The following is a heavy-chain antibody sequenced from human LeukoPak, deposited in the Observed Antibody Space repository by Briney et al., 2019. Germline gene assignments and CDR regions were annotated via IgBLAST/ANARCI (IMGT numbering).Heavy chain of an antibody. CDR2: IYGDGTT. CDR3: ARDRAGTQPWVELDL. CDR1: GFTVSGTY. D-gene: IGHD5-18*01. Sequence: GGSLRLTCIVSGFTVSGTYMDWVRQAPGKGLEWVSLIYGDGTTVYADSVKGRFTISRDTSKNMVHLQMDSLRPEDSAVYYCARDRAGTQPWVELDLWGQGTLVTVSS. V-gene: IGHV3-53*01. J-gene: IGHJ5*02.